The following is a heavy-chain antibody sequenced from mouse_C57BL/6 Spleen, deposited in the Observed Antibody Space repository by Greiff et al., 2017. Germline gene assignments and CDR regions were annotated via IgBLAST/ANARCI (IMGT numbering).Heavy chain of an antibody. CDR1: GYTFTSYW. V-gene: IGHV1-69*01. CDR2: IDPSDSYT. Sequence: QVQLQQPGAELVMPGASVKLSCKASGYTFTSYWMHWVKQRPGQGLEWIGEIDPSDSYTNYNQKFKGKSTLTVDKSSSTAYMQLSSLTSEDSAVYYCARGILATVVPFAYWGQGTLVTVSA. CDR3: ARGILATVVPFAY. D-gene: IGHD1-1*01. J-gene: IGHJ3*01.